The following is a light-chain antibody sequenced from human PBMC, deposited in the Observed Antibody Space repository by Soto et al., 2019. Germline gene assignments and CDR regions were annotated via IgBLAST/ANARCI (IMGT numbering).Light chain of an antibody. J-gene: IGKJ2*01. CDR1: QSVSSSF. CDR2: GAS. V-gene: IGKV3-20*01. CDR3: QECYNSSRT. Sequence: EIVLTQSPGTLSLSPGERATLSCRASQSVSSSFLAWYQQKPGQAPRLLIYGASSRATGIPDRFIGSGSGTHFALTISKSEPEDFEVDYLQECYNSSRTFGQGTKLEVK.